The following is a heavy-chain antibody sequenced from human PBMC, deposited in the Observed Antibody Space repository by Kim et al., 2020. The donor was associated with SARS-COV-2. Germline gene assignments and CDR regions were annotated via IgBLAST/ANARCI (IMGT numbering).Heavy chain of an antibody. CDR2: IYYSGST. J-gene: IGHJ6*02. CDR1: GGSISSYY. CDR3: AGQQEWLRLMAGFGYYYGMDV. Sequence: SETLSLTCTVSGGSISSYYWSWIRQPPGKGLEWIGYIYYSGSTNYNPSLKSRVTISVDTSKNQFSLKLSSVTAADTAVYYCAGQQEWLRLMAGFGYYYGMDVWGQGTTVTVSS. V-gene: IGHV4-59*01. D-gene: IGHD5-12*01.